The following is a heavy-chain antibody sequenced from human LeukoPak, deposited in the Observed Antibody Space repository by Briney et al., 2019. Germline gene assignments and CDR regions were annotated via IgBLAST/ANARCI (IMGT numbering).Heavy chain of an antibody. CDR3: ARDEGYNWNNIYYYYVDV. CDR2: ISYDGSNE. CDR1: GFTFSSYA. V-gene: IGHV3-30*04. J-gene: IGHJ6*03. Sequence: HPGGSLRLSCAPSGFTFSSYAMHWVRQAPGKGLEWVSVISYDGSNEYYADSVKGRFTISRDNSKNTLHLQMNSLRPEDTAVYYCARDEGYNWNNIYYYYVDVWGKGTTVTVSS. D-gene: IGHD1/OR15-1a*01.